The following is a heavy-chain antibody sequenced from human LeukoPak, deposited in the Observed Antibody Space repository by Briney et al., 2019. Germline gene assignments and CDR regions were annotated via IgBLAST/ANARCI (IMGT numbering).Heavy chain of an antibody. J-gene: IGHJ3*02. Sequence: GGSLRLSCAASGFTFSSYEMNWVRQAPGKGLEWVSYISSSGSTIYYADSVKGRFTISRDNAKNSLYLQMNSLRAEDTAVYYCARLSGYSDNDAFDIWGQGTMVTVSS. D-gene: IGHD3-22*01. CDR3: ARLSGYSDNDAFDI. CDR1: GFTFSSYE. V-gene: IGHV3-48*03. CDR2: ISSSGSTI.